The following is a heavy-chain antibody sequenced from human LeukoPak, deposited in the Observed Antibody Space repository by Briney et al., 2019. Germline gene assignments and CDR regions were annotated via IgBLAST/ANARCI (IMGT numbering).Heavy chain of an antibody. J-gene: IGHJ4*02. CDR3: ASTDHVDIVANPNFDY. V-gene: IGHV7-4-1*02. CDR2: INTNTGNP. CDR1: GYTSTSYA. Sequence: ASVKVSCKASGYTSTSYAMNWVRQAPGQGLEWMGWINTNTGNPTYAQGFTGRFVFSLDTSVSTAYLQISSLKAEDTAVYYCASTDHVDIVANPNFDYWGQGTLVTVSS. D-gene: IGHD5-12*01.